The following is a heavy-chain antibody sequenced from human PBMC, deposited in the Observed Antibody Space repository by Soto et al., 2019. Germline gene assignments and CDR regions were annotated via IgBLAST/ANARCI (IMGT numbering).Heavy chain of an antibody. J-gene: IGHJ6*03. CDR1: GGSFTSYF. Sequence: QVQLQESGPGLVKPSETLSLTSTVSGGSFTSYFWSWIRQAPGKGLEWIGYTFHSGSTNYNPSLKSRVTISVDASKYQFSLEVNSVTAADTSVYFCAREIASSGAPYHYMDVWGNGTTVTVSS. CDR2: TFHSGST. D-gene: IGHD6-13*01. V-gene: IGHV4-59*01. CDR3: AREIASSGAPYHYMDV.